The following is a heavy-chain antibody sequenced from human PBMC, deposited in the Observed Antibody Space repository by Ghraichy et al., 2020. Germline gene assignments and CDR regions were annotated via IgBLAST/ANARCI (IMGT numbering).Heavy chain of an antibody. J-gene: IGHJ4*02. CDR1: GGSISSSSYY. CDR3: ARQPGVVGAADY. D-gene: IGHD1-26*01. V-gene: IGHV4-39*01. CDR2: IYYSGST. Sequence: SETLSLTCTVSGGSISSSSYYWGWIRQPPGKGLEWIGTIYYSGSTYYNPSLKSRVTIFVDTSKNQFSLRLSSVTAADTAVYYCARQPGVVGAADYWGQASLVTVSS.